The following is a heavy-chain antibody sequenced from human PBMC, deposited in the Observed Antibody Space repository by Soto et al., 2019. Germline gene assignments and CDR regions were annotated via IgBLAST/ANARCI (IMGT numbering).Heavy chain of an antibody. D-gene: IGHD6-13*01. CDR1: GYTFTSYD. J-gene: IGHJ4*02. CDR3: AGWGIAAAGTGDY. V-gene: IGHV1-8*01. Sequence: ASVKVSCKASGYTFTSYDINWVRQATGQGLEWMGWMNPNSGNTGYAQKFQGRVTMTRNTSISTAYMELSSLRSEDTAVYYCAGWGIAAAGTGDYWGQGTLVTVSS. CDR2: MNPNSGNT.